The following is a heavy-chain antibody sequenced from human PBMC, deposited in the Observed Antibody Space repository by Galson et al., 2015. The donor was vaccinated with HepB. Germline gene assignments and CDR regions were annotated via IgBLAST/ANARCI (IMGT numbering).Heavy chain of an antibody. V-gene: IGHV1-18*01. J-gene: IGHJ3*02. CDR3: ARAFLVNGFDI. Sequence: SVKVSCKASGYTFTSYGISWVRQAPGQALQWMGWISAHNGNTKYAQNLQGRVTMTTDTSTSTAYMELRSLRSDDTAVYYCARAFLVNGFDIWGQGTMVTVSS. CDR2: ISAHNGNT. CDR1: GYTFTSYG.